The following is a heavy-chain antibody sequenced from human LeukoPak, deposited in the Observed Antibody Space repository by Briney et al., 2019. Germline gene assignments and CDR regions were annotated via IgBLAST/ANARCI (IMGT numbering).Heavy chain of an antibody. Sequence: GGSLRLSCAASGFTVSNSYMSWVRQAPGKGLEWVSVIYSSGSTCYADPVKGRFTISRDNSKNTLHLQMNTLRAEDTAVYYCASRIATAGSVDYWGQGTLVTVSS. CDR1: GFTVSNSY. CDR2: IYSSGST. V-gene: IGHV3-53*01. J-gene: IGHJ4*02. CDR3: ASRIATAGSVDY. D-gene: IGHD6-13*01.